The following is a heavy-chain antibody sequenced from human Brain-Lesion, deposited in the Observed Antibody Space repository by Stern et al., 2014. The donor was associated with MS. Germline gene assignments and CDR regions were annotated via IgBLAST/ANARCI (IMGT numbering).Heavy chain of an antibody. V-gene: IGHV4-39*01. CDR1: GGSVSSTSYA. J-gene: IGHJ5*02. Sequence: VQLQESGPGLVKPSETLSLTCTVAGGSVSSTSYAWAWIRQPPGKGLEWIGTIYYSGNTYSSPSLKSRLTISLDTSKNQFSWRLRSGTAADTAVYYCAGEEDIRYCSGGSCTGNWFDPWGQGTLVTVSS. D-gene: IGHD2-15*01. CDR3: AGEEDIRYCSGGSCTGNWFDP. CDR2: IYYSGNT.